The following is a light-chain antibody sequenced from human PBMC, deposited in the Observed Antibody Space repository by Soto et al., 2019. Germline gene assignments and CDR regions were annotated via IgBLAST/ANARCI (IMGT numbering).Light chain of an antibody. J-gene: IGLJ1*01. CDR3: CSYAGCSTFPYV. Sequence: QSALNQVASVTRFPRHALPISCTGTSSDVGSYNLVSWYQQHPGKAPKLMIYEGSKRPSGVSNRFSGSKSGNTASLTISGLQAEDEADYYCCSYAGCSTFPYVVGTGNEVTVL. V-gene: IGLV2-23*03. CDR2: EGS. CDR1: SSDVGSYNL.